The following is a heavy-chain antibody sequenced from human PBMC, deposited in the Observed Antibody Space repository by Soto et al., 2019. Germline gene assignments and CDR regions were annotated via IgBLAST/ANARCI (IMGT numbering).Heavy chain of an antibody. CDR3: ARLPGYCSGASCRIDY. Sequence: PSETLSLTCAVSGGSIGSSSYYWGWIRQPPGKGLEWIGSTYYSGSTYYNLSLKSRVTISVDTSKNQFSLKLSSVTAADTAVYFCARLPGYCSGASCRIDYWGQGTLVTVS. CDR2: TYYSGST. CDR1: GGSIGSSSYY. J-gene: IGHJ4*02. D-gene: IGHD2-15*01. V-gene: IGHV4-39*01.